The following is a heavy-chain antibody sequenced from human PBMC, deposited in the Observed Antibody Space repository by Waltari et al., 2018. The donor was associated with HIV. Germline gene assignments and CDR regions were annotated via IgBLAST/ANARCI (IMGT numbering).Heavy chain of an antibody. Sequence: QVQLVQSGTEVKKPGSSVKVSCTPSGGTFITYDISWVRQAPGKGLEWMGKITPILSVPNYAQKFQGRITITADKSTRTAYMELTSLRSDDTAVYYCAREGGVSFPGAMDVWGQGTTITVSS. D-gene: IGHD3-10*01. CDR1: GGTFITYD. J-gene: IGHJ6*02. V-gene: IGHV1-69*04. CDR2: ITPILSVP. CDR3: AREGGVSFPGAMDV.